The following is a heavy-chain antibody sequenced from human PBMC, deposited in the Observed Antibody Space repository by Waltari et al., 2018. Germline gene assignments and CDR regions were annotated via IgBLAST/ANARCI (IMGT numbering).Heavy chain of an antibody. CDR2: INPDGSNK. J-gene: IGHJ4*02. V-gene: IGHV3-7*03. Sequence: EVQLVEAGGNLVQPGGSLRLFCETPGFTFSSEWMSWVRQAPGKGPEWVANINPDGSNKGYVDSVRGRFTISRDNAKNSLFLQMNSLRNDDTAVYFCARAHQWGQGTLVTVSS. CDR1: GFTFSSEW. D-gene: IGHD2-2*01. CDR3: ARAHQ.